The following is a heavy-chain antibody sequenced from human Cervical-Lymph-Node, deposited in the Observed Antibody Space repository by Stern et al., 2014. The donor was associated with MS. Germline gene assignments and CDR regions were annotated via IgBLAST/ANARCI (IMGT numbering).Heavy chain of an antibody. CDR3: ARDGFDSGSALAF. V-gene: IGHV1-69*12. Sequence: QVQLVQSGAEVKKPGSSVKVSCKASGGTFSSYAISWVRQAPGQGLEWMGGIIPIFGTANYAQKFQGRFTLTADDSTNTVYMELTSLQSGDTAMYYCARDGFDSGSALAFWGQGTLVTVSS. CDR2: IIPIFGTA. J-gene: IGHJ4*02. CDR1: GGTFSSYA. D-gene: IGHD6-19*01.